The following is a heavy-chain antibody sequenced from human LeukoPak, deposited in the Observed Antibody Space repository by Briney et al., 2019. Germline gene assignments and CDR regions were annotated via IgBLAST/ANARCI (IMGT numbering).Heavy chain of an antibody. J-gene: IGHJ6*03. V-gene: IGHV4-59*01. D-gene: IGHD3-10*01. CDR1: GGSISSYY. CDR3: ARHGDLYYYFHIDV. CDR2: IYYSGRT. Sequence: PSETLSLTCTVSGGSISSYYWRWIRQPPGKGLVWFGYIYYSGRTNYNPSLKSRVTISVDTPKNHFSLKLSSVTAADTAVYHCARHGDLYYYFHIDVWGKGTTVTVSS.